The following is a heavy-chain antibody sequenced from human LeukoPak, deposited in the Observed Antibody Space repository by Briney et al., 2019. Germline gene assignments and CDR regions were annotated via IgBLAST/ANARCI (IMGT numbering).Heavy chain of an antibody. J-gene: IGHJ6*03. Sequence: SETLSLTCTVSGGSVSSSSSHWAWIRQPPGRGLEWIGSVYYSGTTYYNTSLESRVTISEDTSRNRFSLMLSSVTAADTAVYYCVRQNSDYYYYYLDVWGEGTTVIVSS. D-gene: IGHD1-7*01. CDR1: GGSVSSSSSH. V-gene: IGHV4-39*01. CDR3: VRQNSDYYYYYLDV. CDR2: VYYSGTT.